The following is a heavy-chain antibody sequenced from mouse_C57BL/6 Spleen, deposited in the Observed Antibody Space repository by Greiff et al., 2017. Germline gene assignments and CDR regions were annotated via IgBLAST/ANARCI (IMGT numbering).Heavy chain of an antibody. J-gene: IGHJ4*01. V-gene: IGHV1-64*01. CDR1: GYTFTSYW. CDR3: ARWNYYGSRDYYAMDY. Sequence: QDQLQQPGAELVKPGASVKLSCKASGYTFTSYWMHWVKQRPGQGLEWIGMIHPNSGSTNYNEKFKSKATLTVDKSSSTAYMQLSSLTSEDSAVYYCARWNYYGSRDYYAMDYWGQGTSVTVSS. CDR2: IHPNSGST. D-gene: IGHD1-1*01.